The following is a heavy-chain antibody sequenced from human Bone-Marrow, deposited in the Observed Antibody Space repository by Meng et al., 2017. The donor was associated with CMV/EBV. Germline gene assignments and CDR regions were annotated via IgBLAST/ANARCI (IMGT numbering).Heavy chain of an antibody. V-gene: IGHV1-46*01. CDR1: GYTFTSYY. D-gene: IGHD4-11*01. Sequence: ASVKVSCKASGYTFTSYYIHWVRQAPGQGLEWMGIINPSGGSTTLAQKFEDKVTMTRDTSTSTVYMELSSLRSEDTAVYYCAKLQLDGMDVWGQGTTVTVSS. CDR3: AKLQLDGMDV. J-gene: IGHJ6*02. CDR2: INPSGGST.